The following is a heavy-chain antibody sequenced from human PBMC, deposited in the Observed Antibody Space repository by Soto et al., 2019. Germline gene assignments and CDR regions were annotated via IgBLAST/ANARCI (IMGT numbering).Heavy chain of an antibody. J-gene: IGHJ5*01. CDR2: VSRSGGST. D-gene: IGHD2-2*01. Sequence: EVQLLESGGGLVQPGGSLRLSCAASGFTFSNFAMSWVRQAPGKGLEWVSVVSRSGGSTNYAASVKGRFAISRDNAKNTLYLQMDNLKGEDTAIYFCASDLNCVTTTCFWGERFDSWGQGTLVTVSS. CDR3: ASDLNCVTTTCFWGERFDS. V-gene: IGHV3-23*01. CDR1: GFTFSNFA.